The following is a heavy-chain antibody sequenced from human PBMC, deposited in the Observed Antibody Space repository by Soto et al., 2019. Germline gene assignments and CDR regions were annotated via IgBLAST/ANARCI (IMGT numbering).Heavy chain of an antibody. Sequence: QLQLQESGPGLVKPSETLSLTCTVSGGSISSSSYYWGWIRQPPGKGLEWIGSIYYSGSTYYNPSLKSRVTISVDTSKNQFSLKLSSVTAADTAVYYCAGTKGYCSGGSCYSVAGPDYWGQGTLVTVSS. CDR1: GGSISSSSYY. CDR2: IYYSGST. CDR3: AGTKGYCSGGSCYSVAGPDY. D-gene: IGHD2-15*01. J-gene: IGHJ4*02. V-gene: IGHV4-39*01.